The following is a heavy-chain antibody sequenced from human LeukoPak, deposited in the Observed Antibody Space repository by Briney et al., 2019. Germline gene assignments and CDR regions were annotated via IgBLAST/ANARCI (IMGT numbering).Heavy chain of an antibody. CDR1: GFTFSSYA. CDR3: VPTGTTGFGYFDY. D-gene: IGHD1-1*01. CDR2: ISGSGDST. Sequence: GGSLRLSCAASGFTFSSYAMSWVRQAPGKGLEWVSAISGSGDSTFYTDSVKGRFTISRDNSKNALYLQMNSLRAEDTAVYYCVPTGTTGFGYFDYWGQGTLVTVSS. J-gene: IGHJ4*02. V-gene: IGHV3-23*01.